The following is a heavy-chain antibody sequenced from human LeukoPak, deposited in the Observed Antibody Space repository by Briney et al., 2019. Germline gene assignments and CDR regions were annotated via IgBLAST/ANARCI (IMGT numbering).Heavy chain of an antibody. V-gene: IGHV4-59*01. Sequence: SETLSLTCTVSGGSISSYYWSWIRQPPGKGLEWIGYIDYSGSTHYNPSLKSRVTISVDTSKNQFSLKLSSVTAADTAVYYCARSRAGTDGWVDPWGQGTLVTVSS. D-gene: IGHD6-13*01. CDR2: IDYSGST. CDR1: GGSISSYY. J-gene: IGHJ5*02. CDR3: ARSRAGTDGWVDP.